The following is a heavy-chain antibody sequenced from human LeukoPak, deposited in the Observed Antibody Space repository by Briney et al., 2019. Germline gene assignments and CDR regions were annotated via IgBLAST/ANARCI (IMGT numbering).Heavy chain of an antibody. J-gene: IGHJ4*02. CDR3: ARGFHELPYYFDY. CDR1: GGSITSYY. Sequence: SETLSLTCSVSGGSITSYYWSWIRQPPGKGLGWIGYIYYSGSTNYNPSLKSRVTISVDKSKNQFSLKLSSVTAADTAAYYCARGFHELPYYFDYWGQGTLVTVSS. D-gene: IGHD4-23*01. V-gene: IGHV4-59*01. CDR2: IYYSGST.